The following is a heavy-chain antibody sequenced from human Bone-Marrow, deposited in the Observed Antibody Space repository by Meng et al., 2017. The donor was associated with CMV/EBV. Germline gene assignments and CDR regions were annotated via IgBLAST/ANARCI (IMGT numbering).Heavy chain of an antibody. D-gene: IGHD5-18*01. CDR1: GFTFSSYA. CDR2: ISYDGSNK. V-gene: IGHV3-30*04. J-gene: IGHJ3*02. Sequence: GGSLRLSCAASGFTFSSYAMHWVRQAPGKGLEWVAVISYDGSNKYYADSVKGRFTISRDNAKNSLYLQMNSLRAEDTAVYYCARYSRRIQLSWVTDAFDIWGQGTMVTVSS. CDR3: ARYSRRIQLSWVTDAFDI.